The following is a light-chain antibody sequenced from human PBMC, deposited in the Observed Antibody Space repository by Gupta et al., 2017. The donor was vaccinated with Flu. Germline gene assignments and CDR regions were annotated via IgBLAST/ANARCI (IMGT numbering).Light chain of an antibody. CDR1: SVRIES. J-gene: IGLJ3*02. Sequence: SHVLTQPSSVSVAPGQAATITCTASSVRIESVHWYQQRTGRAPLLVVDDDDVRPSGIPERFSGSNSGITATLTITRVEVGDEADYYCQVWDRLSDLWVFGGGTKLTVL. CDR2: DDD. CDR3: QVWDRLSDLWV. V-gene: IGLV3-21*02.